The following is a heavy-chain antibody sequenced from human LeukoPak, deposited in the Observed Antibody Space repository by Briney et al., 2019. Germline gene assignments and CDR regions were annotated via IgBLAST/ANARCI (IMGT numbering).Heavy chain of an antibody. CDR3: ARDLPDPYLGIGIPDDY. CDR2: INPSGGST. Sequence: ASVKVSCKASGYTFTSYHMHWVRQAPGQGLEWMGIINPSGGSTSYAQKFQGRVTMTRDTSTSTVYMELSSLRSEDTAVYYCARDLPDPYLGIGIPDDYWGQGTLVTVSS. CDR1: GYTFTSYH. V-gene: IGHV1-46*01. D-gene: IGHD7-27*01. J-gene: IGHJ4*02.